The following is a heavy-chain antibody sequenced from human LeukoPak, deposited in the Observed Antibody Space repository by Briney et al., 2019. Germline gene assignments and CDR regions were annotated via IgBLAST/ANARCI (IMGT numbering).Heavy chain of an antibody. J-gene: IGHJ4*02. D-gene: IGHD2-21*02. CDR2: IYPGDSDT. Sequence: GASLKISCKGSGYGFTSYWIGWVRPMPGKGLEWMGIIYPGDSDTRYSPSFQGQVTISADKSISTAYLQWSSLKASDTAMYYCARPPVGDWLTPDYWGQGTLVTVSS. CDR1: GYGFTSYW. CDR3: ARPPVGDWLTPDY. V-gene: IGHV5-51*01.